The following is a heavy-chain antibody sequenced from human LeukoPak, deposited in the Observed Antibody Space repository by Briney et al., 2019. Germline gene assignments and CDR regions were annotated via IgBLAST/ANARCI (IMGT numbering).Heavy chain of an antibody. CDR3: VKKTRRTTVYY. CDR1: GFSVSDNY. D-gene: IGHD4-17*01. V-gene: IGHV3-66*01. CDR2: IFGDST. J-gene: IGHJ4*02. Sequence: GGSLRLSCAVSGFSVSDNYMSWVRQTPGGGLELVSVIFGDSTYYIDSVKGRFTISRDNSKNMLFLQMDSLRVEDTAVYYCVKKTRRTTVYYWGQGTLVTVSS.